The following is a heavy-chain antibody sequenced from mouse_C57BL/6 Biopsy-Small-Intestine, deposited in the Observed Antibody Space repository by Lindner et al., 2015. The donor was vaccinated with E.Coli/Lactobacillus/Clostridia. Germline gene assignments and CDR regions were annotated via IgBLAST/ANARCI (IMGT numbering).Heavy chain of an antibody. CDR3: ARWPHSYYGNYGFYAVDH. CDR2: IDPEDGKT. D-gene: IGHD2-10*01. V-gene: IGHV14-2*01. CDR1: GFNIKDYY. J-gene: IGHJ4*01. Sequence: VQLQESGAELVKPGGASVKLSCTTSGFNIKDYYMHWVKQRTEQGLEWIGRIDPEDGKTKYAPKFQGKATITADTSSNTACLQLSSLTSEDTAVYFCARWPHSYYGNYGFYAVDHWGQGTSVTVSS.